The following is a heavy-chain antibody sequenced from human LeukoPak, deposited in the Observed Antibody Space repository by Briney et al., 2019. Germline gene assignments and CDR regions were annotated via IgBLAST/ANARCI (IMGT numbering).Heavy chain of an antibody. J-gene: IGHJ3*02. CDR1: GGSISSYY. Sequence: SETLSLTCTVSGGSISSYYWSWIRQPPGKGLEWIGYIYYSGSTNYNPSLKSRVTISVDTSKNQFSLKLSSVTAADTAVYYCARYEVPPTMMFSILAFDIWGQGTMVTVSS. V-gene: IGHV4-59*08. D-gene: IGHD3-22*01. CDR3: ARYEVPPTMMFSILAFDI. CDR2: IYYSGST.